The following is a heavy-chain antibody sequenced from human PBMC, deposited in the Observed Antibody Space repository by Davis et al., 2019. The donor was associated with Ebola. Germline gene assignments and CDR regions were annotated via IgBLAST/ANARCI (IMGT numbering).Heavy chain of an antibody. CDR2: IWYDGSNK. Sequence: GGSLRLSCAASGFTFSSYGMHWVRQAPGKGLEGVAVIWYDGSNKYYADSVKGRFTISRDNSKNTLYLQMNSLRAEDTAVYYCAREGGGGYYDILTGYYDYWGPGTLVTVSS. V-gene: IGHV3-33*01. J-gene: IGHJ4*02. CDR1: GFTFSSYG. CDR3: AREGGGGYYDILTGYYDY. D-gene: IGHD3-9*01.